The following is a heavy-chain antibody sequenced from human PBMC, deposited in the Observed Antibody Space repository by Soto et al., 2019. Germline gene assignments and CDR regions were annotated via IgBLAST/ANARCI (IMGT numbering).Heavy chain of an antibody. D-gene: IGHD1-1*01. CDR1: GFTFSSVA. CDR3: AKLSWNPRYFDY. CDR2: ITDSGGST. V-gene: IGHV3-23*01. Sequence: EVQLLESGGGLLQPGGSLRLSCAASGFTFSSVAMAWVRQAPGKGLEWVSSITDSGGSTDYADSVKGRFTISRDNSRNTLYLQMNILRADDTAVYYCAKLSWNPRYFDYWGQGTRVTISS. J-gene: IGHJ4*02.